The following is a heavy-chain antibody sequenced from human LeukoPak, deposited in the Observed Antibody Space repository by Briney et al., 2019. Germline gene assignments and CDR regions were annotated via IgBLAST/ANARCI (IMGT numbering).Heavy chain of an antibody. Sequence: GATVKVSCKTSGYTFTRFGINWVRQAPGQGLEWMGWISAYNGNTKIAQNFQGRVTLTTDTSTSTVYMELRSLRPDDTAVYYCTRASFDYSGQGTLVTVSS. CDR3: TRASFDY. CDR1: GYTFTRFG. J-gene: IGHJ4*02. V-gene: IGHV1-18*01. CDR2: ISAYNGNT.